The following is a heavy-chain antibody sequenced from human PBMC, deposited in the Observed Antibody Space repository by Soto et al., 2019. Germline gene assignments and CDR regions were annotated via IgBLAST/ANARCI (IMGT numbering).Heavy chain of an antibody. D-gene: IGHD3-9*01. CDR3: ARHLMTGPYNYYCNGMDV. CDR2: IHYSGST. Sequence: QLQLQESGPGLMKPSETLSLNCTVSGASISGSTSYWGWIRQPPGKGLEWIGKIHYSGSTYYSPSLKSRVTLSVDTSKNQFSLGLSSVTAADTAVYYCARHLMTGPYNYYCNGMDVWGPGTTVTVS. J-gene: IGHJ6*02. V-gene: IGHV4-39*01. CDR1: GASISGSTSY.